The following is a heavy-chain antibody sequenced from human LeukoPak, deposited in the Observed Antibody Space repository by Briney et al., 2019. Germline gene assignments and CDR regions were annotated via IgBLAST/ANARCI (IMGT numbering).Heavy chain of an antibody. Sequence: GGSLGLSCAASGFTFSGSAMHWVRQASGKGLEWVGRIRSKANSYATAYAASVKGRFTISRDDSKNTAYLQMNSLKTEDTAVYYCTRYCSSTSCYNDAFDIWGQGTMVTVSS. D-gene: IGHD2-2*02. CDR1: GFTFSGSA. CDR3: TRYCSSTSCYNDAFDI. J-gene: IGHJ3*02. V-gene: IGHV3-73*01. CDR2: IRSKANSYAT.